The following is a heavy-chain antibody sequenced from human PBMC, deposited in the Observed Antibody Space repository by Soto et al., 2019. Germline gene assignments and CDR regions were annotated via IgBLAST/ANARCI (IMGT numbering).Heavy chain of an antibody. CDR3: AREMYYYGSGSYYRFDY. V-gene: IGHV1-18*01. CDR1: GYTFTSYG. CDR2: ISAYNGNT. Sequence: QVQLVQSGAEVKKPGASVKVSCKASGYTFTSYGISWVRQAPGQGLEWMGWISAYNGNTNYAQKLQGRVTMTTDTSTSTAYMDLRSLRSDDTAVYYCAREMYYYGSGSYYRFDYWGQGTLVTVSS. J-gene: IGHJ4*02. D-gene: IGHD3-10*01.